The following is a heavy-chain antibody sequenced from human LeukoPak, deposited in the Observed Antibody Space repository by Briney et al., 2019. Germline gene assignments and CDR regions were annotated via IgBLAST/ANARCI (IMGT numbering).Heavy chain of an antibody. Sequence: PGGSLRLSCVASGFSFSNSWMTWVRRAPGKGLEWVANIKQGGSSKYYVDSVKGRFTISRDDAKNSLFLQMNSLRAEDTAVYYCARGYSSRLYNWLDPWGQGTLVTVSS. CDR3: ARGYSSRLYNWLDP. J-gene: IGHJ5*02. D-gene: IGHD6-13*01. CDR1: GFSFSNSW. CDR2: IKQGGSSK. V-gene: IGHV3-7*04.